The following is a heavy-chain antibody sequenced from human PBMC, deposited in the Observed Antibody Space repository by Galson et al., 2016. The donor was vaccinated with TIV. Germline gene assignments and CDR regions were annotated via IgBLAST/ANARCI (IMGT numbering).Heavy chain of an antibody. CDR3: PKDTGSLPRNWFDP. CDR1: GFTFSSFA. V-gene: IGHV3-23*01. CDR2: ISAGGGRT. J-gene: IGHJ5*02. D-gene: IGHD3-9*01. Sequence: SLRLSCAASGFTFSSFAMTWVRQAPGKGLEWVSRISAGGGRTDYADSVKGRFTISRDNPKNTVYLQMNSLRAGDTAVYYCPKDTGSLPRNWFDPWGQGTLVTVSS.